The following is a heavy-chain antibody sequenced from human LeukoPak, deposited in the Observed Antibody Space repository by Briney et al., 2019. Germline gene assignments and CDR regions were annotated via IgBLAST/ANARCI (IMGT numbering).Heavy chain of an antibody. D-gene: IGHD5-24*01. CDR3: VKDSEMATINAFDI. CDR1: GFTFSDYA. Sequence: GGSLRLSCSASGFTFSDYAMHWVRPAPGKGLVYVSEISSNGGSTYYADSVKGRFTISRDNSKNTLYLQMSSLRAEDTAVYYCVKDSEMATINAFDIWGQGTMVTVSS. CDR2: ISSNGGST. V-gene: IGHV3-64D*06. J-gene: IGHJ3*02.